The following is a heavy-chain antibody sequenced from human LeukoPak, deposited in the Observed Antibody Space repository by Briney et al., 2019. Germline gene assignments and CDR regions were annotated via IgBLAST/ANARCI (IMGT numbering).Heavy chain of an antibody. V-gene: IGHV3-33*01. J-gene: IGHJ4*02. CDR1: GFTFSSYG. Sequence: PGGSLRLSCAASGFTFSSYGMHWVRQAPSKGLEWVAVIWYDGSNKYYADSVKGRFTISRDNSKNTLYLQMNSLRAEDTAVYYYARNRANTPDYWGQGPLVTVSS. CDR3: ARNRANTPDY. CDR2: IWYDGSNK. D-gene: IGHD2/OR15-2a*01.